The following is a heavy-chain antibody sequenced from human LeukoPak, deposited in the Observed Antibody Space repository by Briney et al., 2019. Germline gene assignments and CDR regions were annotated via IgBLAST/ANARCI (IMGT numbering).Heavy chain of an antibody. CDR2: IHYSGST. CDR1: GGSISSSSYY. J-gene: IGHJ6*03. D-gene: IGHD2-15*01. Sequence: SETLSLTCTVSGGSISSSSYYWGWIRQPPGRGLEWIGSIHYSGSTNYNPSLKSRVTISVDTSKNQFSLKLSSVTAADTAVYYCARGYCSGGSCYSYYYYNYMDVWGKGTTVTVSS. V-gene: IGHV4-39*07. CDR3: ARGYCSGGSCYSYYYYNYMDV.